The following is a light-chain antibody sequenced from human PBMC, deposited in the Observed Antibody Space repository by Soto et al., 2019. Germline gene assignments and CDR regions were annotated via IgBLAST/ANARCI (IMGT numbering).Light chain of an antibody. CDR3: QQYNGFSPWT. J-gene: IGKJ1*01. Sequence: DIQMTQSPSTLSSSVGGRVTITCRASQSISSWLAWYQQKPVRAPKLLIYDASILKSGVPSRFSGSRSGTVFTLTLSSLQPDDFTTYYCQQYNGFSPWTFDQGTKVQIK. V-gene: IGKV1-5*01. CDR2: DAS. CDR1: QSISSW.